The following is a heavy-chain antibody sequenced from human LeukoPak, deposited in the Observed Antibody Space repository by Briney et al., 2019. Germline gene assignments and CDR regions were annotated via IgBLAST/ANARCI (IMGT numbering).Heavy chain of an antibody. J-gene: IGHJ4*02. D-gene: IGHD2-2*01. CDR3: ATSFSTPANY. CDR2: ISGSGGSR. Sequence: GGSLRLSCAASGFTFSSFPMTWVRQAPGKGLEWVSSISGSGGSRDYADSVKGRFTISRDNAKNSLYLQMNSLRAEDTAVYYCATSFSTPANYWGQGTLVTVSS. CDR1: GFTFSSFP. V-gene: IGHV3-21*01.